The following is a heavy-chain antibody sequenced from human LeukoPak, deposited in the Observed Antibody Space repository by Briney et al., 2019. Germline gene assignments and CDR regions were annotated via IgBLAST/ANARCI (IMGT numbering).Heavy chain of an antibody. CDR2: IYNSGST. D-gene: IGHD3-3*01. CDR3: ATFTIFGVASQPKNWFDP. CDR1: GGSISSGDYY. J-gene: IGHJ5*02. Sequence: SQTLSLTCTVSGGSISSGDYYWSWIRQPPGKGLEWIGYIYNSGSTYYNPSLKSRFTISVDTSKNQFSLKLSSVTAADTAVYYCATFTIFGVASQPKNWFDPWGQGTLVTVSP. V-gene: IGHV4-30-4*01.